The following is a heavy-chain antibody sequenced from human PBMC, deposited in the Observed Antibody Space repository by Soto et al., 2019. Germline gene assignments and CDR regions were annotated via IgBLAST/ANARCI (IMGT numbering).Heavy chain of an antibody. CDR3: AKTTRNYSAAGIYYFDY. Sequence: TVGSMELSSSASGETFNSYAMGWVRKNTGKGLEWVSAISGSGGSTYYADSVKGRFTISRDNSKNTLYLQMNSLRAEDTAVYYCAKTTRNYSAAGIYYFDYWGQGTLVTV. V-gene: IGHV3-23*01. J-gene: IGHJ4*02. CDR2: ISGSGGST. D-gene: IGHD6-13*01. CDR1: GETFNSYA.